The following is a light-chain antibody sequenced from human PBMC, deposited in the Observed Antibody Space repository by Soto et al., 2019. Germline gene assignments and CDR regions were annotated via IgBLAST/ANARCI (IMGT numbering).Light chain of an antibody. CDR1: QSVSSRY. Sequence: EIVLTQSPGTLSLSPGERATLSCRASQSVSSRYLAWYQQKPGQAARLLIYGASSRATGIPDRFSGSGSGTDFTITISTLEPADFAGYYCQQYGSSPMYTFGQGTKLEIK. CDR2: GAS. J-gene: IGKJ2*01. CDR3: QQYGSSPMYT. V-gene: IGKV3-20*01.